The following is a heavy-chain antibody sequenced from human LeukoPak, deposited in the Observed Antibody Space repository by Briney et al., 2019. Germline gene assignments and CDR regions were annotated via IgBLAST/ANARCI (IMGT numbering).Heavy chain of an antibody. D-gene: IGHD3-9*01. Sequence: GGSLRLSCAASGFTFSSYAMSWVRQAPGKGLEWVSAISGSGGSTYYADSVKGRFTISRDNSKNTLYLQMNSLRAEDTAVYYCAKVEILTGYYRHKWFDPWGQGTLVTVSS. V-gene: IGHV3-23*01. CDR3: AKVEILTGYYRHKWFDP. J-gene: IGHJ5*02. CDR2: ISGSGGST. CDR1: GFTFSSYA.